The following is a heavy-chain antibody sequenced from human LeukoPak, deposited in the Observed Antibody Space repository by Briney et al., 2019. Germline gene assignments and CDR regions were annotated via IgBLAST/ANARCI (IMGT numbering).Heavy chain of an antibody. CDR3: TRGYSTRHFPFDS. CDR2: VNSNGRSA. Sequence: PGGSLRLSCAASGFTFSSYWMSWVRQAPGKGLEWVAGVNSNGRSAGYAASVRGRFTISRGNAKNSLYLEMGSLRLEDAAFYFCTRGYSTRHFPFDSWGQGTLVTVSS. D-gene: IGHD5-12*01. J-gene: IGHJ4*02. V-gene: IGHV3-20*04. CDR1: GFTFSSYW.